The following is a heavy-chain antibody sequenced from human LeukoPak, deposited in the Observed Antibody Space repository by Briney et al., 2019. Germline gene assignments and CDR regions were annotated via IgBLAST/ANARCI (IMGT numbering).Heavy chain of an antibody. D-gene: IGHD4-17*01. CDR1: GGSISSSSYY. Sequence: PSETLSLTCTVSGGSISSSSYYWGWIRQPPGKGLEWIGSIYYSGSTYYNPSLKSRVTISVDTSKNQFSLKLSSVTAADTAVYYCARGGPTVTQRVPFDYWGQGTLVTVSS. V-gene: IGHV4-39*07. CDR2: IYYSGST. J-gene: IGHJ4*02. CDR3: ARGGPTVTQRVPFDY.